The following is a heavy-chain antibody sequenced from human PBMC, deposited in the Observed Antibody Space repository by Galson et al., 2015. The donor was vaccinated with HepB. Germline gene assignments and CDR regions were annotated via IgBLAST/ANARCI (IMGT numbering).Heavy chain of an antibody. J-gene: IGHJ4*02. Sequence: SLRLSCAASGFTFRSYAMHWVRQAPGKGLEWVADISLDGSEQSYSDSVKGRFAISRDNSKNTVFLEMNSLRAEDTAVYYCARIWEHQILEPTAAVDHWGQGTLGAVPS. CDR3: ARIWEHQILEPTAAVDH. D-gene: IGHD2-2*01. CDR2: ISLDGSEQ. V-gene: IGHV3-30*09. CDR1: GFTFRSYA.